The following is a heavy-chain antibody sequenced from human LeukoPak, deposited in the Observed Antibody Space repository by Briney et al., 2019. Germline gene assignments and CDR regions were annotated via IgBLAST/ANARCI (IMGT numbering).Heavy chain of an antibody. CDR1: GGSISSYY. D-gene: IGHD3-10*01. V-gene: IGHV4-59*12. J-gene: IGHJ4*02. CDR3: ARGHYYYGSGSYFDY. Sequence: ASETLSLTCTVSGGSISSYYWSWIRQPPGKGLEWIGYIYYSGSTNYNPSLKSRVTISVDTSKNQFSLKLSSVTAADTAVYYCARGHYYYGSGSYFDYWGQGTLVTVSS. CDR2: IYYSGST.